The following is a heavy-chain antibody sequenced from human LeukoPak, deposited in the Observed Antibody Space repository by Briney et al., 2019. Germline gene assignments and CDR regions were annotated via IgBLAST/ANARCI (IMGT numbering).Heavy chain of an antibody. CDR1: GGSISSGDYY. V-gene: IGHV4-30-4*08. CDR3: ARAVDSSGWSPDNWFDP. D-gene: IGHD6-19*01. Sequence: SETLSLTCTVSGGSISSGDYYWSWIRQPPGKGLEWIRYIYYSGSTYYNPSLKSRVTISVDTSKNQFSLKLSSVTAADTAVYYCARAVDSSGWSPDNWFDPWGQGTLVTVSS. CDR2: IYYSGST. J-gene: IGHJ5*02.